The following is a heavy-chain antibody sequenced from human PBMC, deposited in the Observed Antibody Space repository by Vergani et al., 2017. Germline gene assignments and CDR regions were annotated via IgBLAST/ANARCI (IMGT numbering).Heavy chain of an antibody. CDR2: IRHDGIT. CDR1: GGSFNDYW. D-gene: IGHD2-8*01. J-gene: IGHJ4*02. CDR3: AREGYCTNGVCFTLVDV. V-gene: IGHV4-34*01. Sequence: QAQLQQWGAGLLKPSETLSLTCAIYGGSFNDYWWTWMLQPPGKGLEWIGGIRHDGITNYSRSLKSRVTISIDTSTHQFSLNLRSVTAADTAVYYCAREGYCTNGVCFTLVDVWGQGALVTVSS.